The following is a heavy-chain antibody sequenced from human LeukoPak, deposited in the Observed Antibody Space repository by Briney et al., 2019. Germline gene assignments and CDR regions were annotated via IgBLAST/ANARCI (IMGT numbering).Heavy chain of an antibody. D-gene: IGHD3-16*02. V-gene: IGHV4-38-2*01. J-gene: IGHJ4*02. CDR2: IYHSGST. CDR1: GYSISSGYY. Sequence: SETLSLTCAVSGYSISSGYYWGWIRQPPGKGLEWIGSIYHSGSTYYNPSLKSRVTISVDTSKNQFSLELSSVTAADTAVYYCASGGMITFGGVIVIGWANHYFDYWGQGTLVTVSS. CDR3: ASGGMITFGGVIVIGWANHYFDY.